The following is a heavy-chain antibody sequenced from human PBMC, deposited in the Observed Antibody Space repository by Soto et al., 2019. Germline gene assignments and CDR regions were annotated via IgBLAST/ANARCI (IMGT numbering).Heavy chain of an antibody. Sequence: GGSLRLSCAASGFTFSSYAMSWVRQAPGKGLEWVSAISGSGGSTYYADSVKGRFTISRDNSKNTLYLQMNSLRAEDTAVYYCANIPGYSSSWPRLFDYWGQGTLVTVSS. CDR1: GFTFSSYA. CDR2: ISGSGGST. V-gene: IGHV3-23*01. CDR3: ANIPGYSSSWPRLFDY. J-gene: IGHJ4*02. D-gene: IGHD6-13*01.